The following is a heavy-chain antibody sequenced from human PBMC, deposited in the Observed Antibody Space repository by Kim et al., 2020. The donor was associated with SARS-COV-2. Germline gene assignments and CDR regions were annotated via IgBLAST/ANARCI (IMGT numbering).Heavy chain of an antibody. Sequence: GGSLRLSCAASGFTFSSYRMNWVRQAPGKGLEWVSYISSSSSTIKYADSVKGRFTISRDNAKNSLYLQTNSLRREDTAVYYCARDQGGTSIVGAFDYWGQGTLVTVSS. CDR1: GFTFSSYR. D-gene: IGHD1-26*01. CDR2: ISSSSSTI. J-gene: IGHJ4*02. V-gene: IGHV3-48*01. CDR3: ARDQGGTSIVGAFDY.